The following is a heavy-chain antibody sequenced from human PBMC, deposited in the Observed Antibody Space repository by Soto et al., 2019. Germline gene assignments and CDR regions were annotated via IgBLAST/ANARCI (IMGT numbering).Heavy chain of an antibody. CDR2: ISSNSAYI. CDR3: TRDASRDSSARGWFDP. V-gene: IGHV3-21*01. CDR1: GFTFRSFT. Sequence: GGSLRLSCVASGFTFRSFTMNWVRQAPGKGLEWVSTISSNSAYIYYTDALRGRFTISRDNAKNSLHLQMNSLRAEDTAVYYCTRDASRDSSARGWFDPWGPGTLVTVSS. D-gene: IGHD6-13*01. J-gene: IGHJ5*02.